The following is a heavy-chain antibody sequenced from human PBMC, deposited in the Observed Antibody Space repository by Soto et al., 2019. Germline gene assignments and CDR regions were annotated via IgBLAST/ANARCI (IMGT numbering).Heavy chain of an antibody. Sequence: QVQLQESGPGLVKPSGTLSLTCAVSGGSISSSNWWSWVRQPPGKGLVWIGEIYHSGSTNYNPSHKSLVTISVDKSHSHFSLKLSSGTAADTAVYYCAKVGIAVAGTGFDPWGQGTLVTVSS. CDR3: AKVGIAVAGTGFDP. V-gene: IGHV4-4*02. CDR1: GGSISSSNW. J-gene: IGHJ5*02. D-gene: IGHD6-19*01. CDR2: IYHSGST.